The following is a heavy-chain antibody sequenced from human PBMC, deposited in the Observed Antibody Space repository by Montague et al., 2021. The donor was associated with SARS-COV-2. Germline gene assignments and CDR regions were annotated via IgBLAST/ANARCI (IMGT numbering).Heavy chain of an antibody. CDR2: VYYSCST. CDR3: ARGFDL. CDR1: GGSISSYY. V-gene: IGHV4-59*01. Sequence: SETLSLTCTVSGGSISSYYWSWIRQPPGKGLEWIWFVYYSCSTNSNPSLKLRVTISVDTSKNQFPLKLSSVTAADTAVYYCARGFDLWGRGTLVTVSS. J-gene: IGHJ2*01.